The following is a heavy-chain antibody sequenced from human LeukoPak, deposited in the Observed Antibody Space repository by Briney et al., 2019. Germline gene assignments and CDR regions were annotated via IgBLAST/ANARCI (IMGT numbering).Heavy chain of an antibody. CDR2: ISFDGTNK. V-gene: IGHV3-30*04. J-gene: IGHJ4*02. D-gene: IGHD2-2*01. CDR1: GFSFSGFA. Sequence: GGSLRLSCAASGFSFSGFAMHWVRQAPGKGLEWMTFISFDGTNKYYADSVKGRFTISRDDSNNTVYLQMNNLRTEDTAIFYRATTRGYCSSSTCSLDYWGRGTLVTVSS. CDR3: ATTRGYCSSSTCSLDY.